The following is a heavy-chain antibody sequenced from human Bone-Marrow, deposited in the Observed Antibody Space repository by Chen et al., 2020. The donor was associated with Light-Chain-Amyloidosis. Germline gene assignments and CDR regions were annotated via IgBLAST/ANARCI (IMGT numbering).Heavy chain of an antibody. J-gene: IGHJ4*02. Sequence: EVQLVESGGGLIQPGGSLRLSCAASGFTVSSNYMSWVRQAPGKGLEWVSVIYSGGRTYYASSVKGRFTISRDNSKNTLYLQMNSLRAEDTAVYYCARNGLGTYSGYPEDYWGQGTLVTVSS. CDR3: ARNGLGTYSGYPEDY. D-gene: IGHD5-12*01. CDR1: GFTVSSNY. V-gene: IGHV3-53*01. CDR2: IYSGGRT.